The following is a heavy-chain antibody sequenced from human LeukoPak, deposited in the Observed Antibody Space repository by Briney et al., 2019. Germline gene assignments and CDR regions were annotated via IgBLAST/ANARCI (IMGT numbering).Heavy chain of an antibody. CDR2: IWSDGTNR. D-gene: IGHD4-11*01. CDR1: GFIFSHHG. J-gene: IGHJ4*01. Sequence: PGGSLRLSCAASGFIFSHHGMHWVRQAPGKGLEWVAVIWSDGTNRFYADSVRGRSTISRDNSQNTVFLQMNSLRVKDTAIYYCARDAQRGFDYSNSLKYWGHGTLVTVSS. V-gene: IGHV3-33*01. CDR3: ARDAQRGFDYSNSLKY.